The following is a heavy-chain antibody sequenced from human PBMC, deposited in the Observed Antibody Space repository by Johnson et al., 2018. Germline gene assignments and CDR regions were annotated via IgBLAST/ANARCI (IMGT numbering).Heavy chain of an antibody. J-gene: IGHJ1*01. CDR2: MDPNSGNT. Sequence: QVQLQESGAEVKKPGASVRVSCKASGYSFTNYDITWVRQATGQGLEWMGWMDPNSGNTGYAQKFQGRVTMTRNTSISTAHMELSSLISEDTALYYCARGRRACAGPTGNVQRWGQGTLVTGAS. D-gene: IGHD1-1*01. CDR1: GYSFTNYD. CDR3: ARGRRACAGPTGNVQR. V-gene: IGHV1-8*01.